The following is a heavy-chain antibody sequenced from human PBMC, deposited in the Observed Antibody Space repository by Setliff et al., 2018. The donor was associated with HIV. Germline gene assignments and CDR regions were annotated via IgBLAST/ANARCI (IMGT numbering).Heavy chain of an antibody. V-gene: IGHV4-39*07. J-gene: IGHJ6*02. CDR2: MYYSGST. CDR1: GGSISSSSYY. CDR3: AKTLPTLYPPHDYYFAMDV. D-gene: IGHD2-15*01. Sequence: PSETLSLTCTVSGGSISSSSYYWGWVRQPPGKGLEWIGSMYYSGSTYYTPSLKSRITISLDTSKNQFSLKLSSVTAADTAVYYCAKTLPTLYPPHDYYFAMDVWGQGTTVTVSS.